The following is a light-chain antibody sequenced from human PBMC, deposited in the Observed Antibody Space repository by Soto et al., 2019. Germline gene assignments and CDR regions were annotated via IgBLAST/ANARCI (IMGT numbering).Light chain of an antibody. CDR2: GNS. CDR3: QSYDSSLCGSV. Sequence: QSVLTQPPSVSGAPGQRVTISCTGSSSNIGAGYDVHWYQQLPGTAPKLLIYGNSNRPSGVPDRFSGSKSGTSASLAITGRQDEDEADHYCQSYDSSLCGSVFGGGTKLTVL. CDR1: SSNIGAGYD. J-gene: IGLJ2*01. V-gene: IGLV1-40*01.